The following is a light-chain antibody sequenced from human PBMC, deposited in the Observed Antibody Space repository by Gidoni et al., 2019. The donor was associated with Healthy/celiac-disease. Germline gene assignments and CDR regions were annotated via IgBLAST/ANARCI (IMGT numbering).Light chain of an antibody. J-gene: IGLJ1*01. Sequence: QSVLTQPPSVSGGPGQRVTISCTGSSSNIGAGSDVHWYQQLPGTAPKLLIYGNSNRPSGVPDRFSGSKSGTSASLAITGLQAEDEADYYCQSYDSSLSGYVFGTGTKVTVL. CDR2: GNS. V-gene: IGLV1-40*01. CDR3: QSYDSSLSGYV. CDR1: SSNIGAGSD.